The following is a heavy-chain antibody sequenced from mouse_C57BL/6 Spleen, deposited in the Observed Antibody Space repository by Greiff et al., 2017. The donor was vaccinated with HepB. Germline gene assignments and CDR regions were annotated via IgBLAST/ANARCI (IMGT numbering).Heavy chain of an antibody. V-gene: IGHV5-17*01. J-gene: IGHJ4*01. Sequence: EVQLKESGGGLVKPGGSLKLSCAASGFTFSDYGMHWVRQAPEKGLEWVAYISSGSSTIYYADTVKGRFTISRDNAKNTLFLQMTSLRSEDTAMYYCASLAYIYAMDYWGQGTSVTVSS. D-gene: IGHD2-10*01. CDR3: ASLAYIYAMDY. CDR2: ISSGSSTI. CDR1: GFTFSDYG.